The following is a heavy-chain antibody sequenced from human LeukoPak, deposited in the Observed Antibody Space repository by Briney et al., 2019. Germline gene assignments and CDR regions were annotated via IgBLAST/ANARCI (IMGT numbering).Heavy chain of an antibody. Sequence: GEPLKISCKDSGYSFTTYWIGWVRQMPGKGLEWMGIIYPGDSDTRYSPSFQGQVTLSADKSISTAYLQWSSLKASDTAMYYCARRGGSAHHGVFDYWGQGTLVTVSS. CDR2: IYPGDSDT. J-gene: IGHJ4*02. CDR3: ARRGGSAHHGVFDY. V-gene: IGHV5-51*01. D-gene: IGHD3-3*01. CDR1: GYSFTTYW.